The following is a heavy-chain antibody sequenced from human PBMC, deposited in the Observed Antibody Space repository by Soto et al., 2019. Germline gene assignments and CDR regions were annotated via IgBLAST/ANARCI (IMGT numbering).Heavy chain of an antibody. D-gene: IGHD6-19*01. CDR3: AKDLIYGYNSGRPFDS. V-gene: IGHV3-23*01. CDR1: GFTFSSFA. Sequence: EVQLLESGGGLVQPGGSLRLSCAASGFTFSSFAMSWVRQAPGKGLEWVSAIGSRGDSTYYADSVKGRFTISRDNSKNTLYLQINSLRAVDTSVYYCAKDLIYGYNSGRPFDSWGQGTLVTVSS. J-gene: IGHJ4*02. CDR2: IGSRGDST.